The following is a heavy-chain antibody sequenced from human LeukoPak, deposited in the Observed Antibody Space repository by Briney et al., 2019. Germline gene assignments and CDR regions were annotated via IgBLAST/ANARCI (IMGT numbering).Heavy chain of an antibody. J-gene: IGHJ5*02. CDR3: ARADIVVVPAARFDP. D-gene: IGHD2-2*01. Sequence: GASVKVSCKASGYTFTGYYMHWVRQAPGQGLEWMGWINPNSGGTNYAQKFQGRVTMTRDTSISTAYMELRRLRSDDTAVYYCARADIVVVPAARFDPWGQGTLVTVSS. V-gene: IGHV1-2*02. CDR1: GYTFTGYY. CDR2: INPNSGGT.